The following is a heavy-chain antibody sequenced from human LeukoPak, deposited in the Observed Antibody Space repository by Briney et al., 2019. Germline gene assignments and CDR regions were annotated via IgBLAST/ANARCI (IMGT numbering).Heavy chain of an antibody. CDR3: ARINMVTTWTNYYYGMDV. D-gene: IGHD4-17*01. CDR2: ISGRGGDT. V-gene: IGHV3-23*01. Sequence: GSLRLSCAASGFTFSSYAMSWVRQAPGKGLDWVSVISGRGGDTYYADSVKGRFTISRDNSKNTLYLQMNSLRAEDTAVYYCARINMVTTWTNYYYGMDVWGQGTTVTVSS. CDR1: GFTFSSYA. J-gene: IGHJ6*02.